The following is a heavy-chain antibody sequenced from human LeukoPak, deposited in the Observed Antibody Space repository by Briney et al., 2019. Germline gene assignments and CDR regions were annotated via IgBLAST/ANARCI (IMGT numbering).Heavy chain of an antibody. CDR2: INPNSGGT. V-gene: IGHV1-2*02. J-gene: IGHJ6*03. D-gene: IGHD2-15*01. CDR1: GYTFTSYA. CDR3: ARDIVEGNYYYYYMDV. Sequence: GASVKVSCKASGYTFTSYAMNWVRQAPGQGLEWMGWINPNSGGTNYAQKFQGRVTMTRDTSISTAYMELSRLRSDDTAVYYCARDIVEGNYYYYYMDVWGKGTTVTVSS.